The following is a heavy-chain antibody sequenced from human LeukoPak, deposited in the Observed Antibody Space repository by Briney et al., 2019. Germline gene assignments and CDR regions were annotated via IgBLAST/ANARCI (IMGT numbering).Heavy chain of an antibody. V-gene: IGHV4-59*08. CDR1: GGSITSYY. Sequence: SETLSLTCTVSGGSITSYYWGWVRQSPGKELEYIGYISYSGTTNYNPSLKSRVTISIDTSNNQFSLKVTSVTAADTAVYYCASSTGANFNYWGQGTPVTVSS. J-gene: IGHJ4*02. CDR2: ISYSGTT. CDR3: ASSTGANFNY. D-gene: IGHD7-27*01.